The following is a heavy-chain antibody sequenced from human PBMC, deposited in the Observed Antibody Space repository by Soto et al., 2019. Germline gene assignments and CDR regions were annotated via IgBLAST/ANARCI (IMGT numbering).Heavy chain of an antibody. Sequence: SETLSLTCTVSGGSITNFHWSWIRQPPGKGLEWIGYIYFSGSTNYNPSLKSRVTMSIDTSKNEFSLKLISVTAADTAAYYCAAYDSEGYFDYWGQGALVTVSS. CDR1: GGSITNFH. CDR3: AAYDSEGYFDY. D-gene: IGHD3-9*01. CDR2: IYFSGST. V-gene: IGHV4-59*01. J-gene: IGHJ4*02.